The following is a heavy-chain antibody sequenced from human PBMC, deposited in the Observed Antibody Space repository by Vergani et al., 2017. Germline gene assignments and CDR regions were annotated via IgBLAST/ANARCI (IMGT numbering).Heavy chain of an antibody. CDR1: GGSFSGYY. D-gene: IGHD5-18*01. CDR2: INHSGST. Sequence: QVQLQQWGAGLLKPSETLSLTCAVYGGSFSGYYWSWIRQPPGKGLEWIGEINHSGSTNYNPSLKSRVTISVDTSKNQFSLKLSSVTAADTAVYYCARQMNTAMVTGFDYWGQGTLATVSS. CDR3: ARQMNTAMVTGFDY. V-gene: IGHV4-34*01. J-gene: IGHJ4*02.